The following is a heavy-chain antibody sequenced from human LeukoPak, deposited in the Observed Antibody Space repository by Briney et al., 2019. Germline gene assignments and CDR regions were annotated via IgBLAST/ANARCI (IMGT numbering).Heavy chain of an antibody. Sequence: GRSLRLSCAASGFTFSTYGIHWVRQAPGKGLEWVAVISYDGSNKYYADSVKGRFTISRDNSKNTLYLQMNSLRAEDTAVYYCAKGYCSSTSCPKDYWGQGTLVTVSS. CDR3: AKGYCSSTSCPKDY. J-gene: IGHJ4*02. D-gene: IGHD2-2*01. CDR2: ISYDGSNK. CDR1: GFTFSTYG. V-gene: IGHV3-30*18.